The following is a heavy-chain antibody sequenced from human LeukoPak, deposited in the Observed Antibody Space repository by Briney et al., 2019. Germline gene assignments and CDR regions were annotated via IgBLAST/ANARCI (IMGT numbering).Heavy chain of an antibody. J-gene: IGHJ4*02. CDR1: GYTFTGYY. V-gene: IGHV1-2*02. Sequence: ASVKVSCKASGYTFTGYYMHWVRQAPGQGLEWMGWINPNSGGTNYAQKFQGRVTMTRDTSISTAYMELSRLRSDDTAVYYCARVEEGYYDSSGYLDYWGQGTPVTVSS. D-gene: IGHD3-22*01. CDR3: ARVEEGYYDSSGYLDY. CDR2: INPNSGGT.